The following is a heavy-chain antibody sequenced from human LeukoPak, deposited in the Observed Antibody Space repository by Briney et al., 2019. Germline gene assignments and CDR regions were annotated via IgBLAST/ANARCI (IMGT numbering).Heavy chain of an antibody. V-gene: IGHV3-30*02. CDR3: AKSAANRFDP. CDR1: GFSFSSYG. J-gene: IGHJ5*02. CDR2: IGYDGSNK. D-gene: IGHD2-15*01. Sequence: GGSLRLSCAASGFSFSSYGMHWVRQAPGKGLEWVAFIGYDGSNKQYADSVKGRFSISRDNSKNTVYLQMNSLRAEDTAVYYCAKSAANRFDPWGQGTLVTVSS.